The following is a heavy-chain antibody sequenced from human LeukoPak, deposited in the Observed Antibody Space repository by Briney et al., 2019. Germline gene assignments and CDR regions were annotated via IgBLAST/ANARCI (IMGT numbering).Heavy chain of an antibody. Sequence: GGSLRLSCAASGFTFDDYAMHWVRQAPGKGLEWVSLISGDGGSIYYADSVKGRFTISRDNSKNSLYLQMNSLRAEDTAVYYCARGGGALPDYWGQGTLVTVSS. CDR1: GFTFDDYA. CDR2: ISGDGGSI. D-gene: IGHD3-16*01. J-gene: IGHJ4*02. CDR3: ARGGGALPDY. V-gene: IGHV3-43*02.